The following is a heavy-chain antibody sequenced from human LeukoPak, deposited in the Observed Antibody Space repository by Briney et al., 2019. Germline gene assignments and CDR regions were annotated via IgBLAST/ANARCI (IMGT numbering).Heavy chain of an antibody. V-gene: IGHV1-8*03. J-gene: IGHJ5*02. CDR2: MNPKSGDA. Sequence: GASVKVSCKASGYTFTTYDINWVRQAAGQGFEWMGWMNPKSGDAGYADKFQGRVAITRDTSINTAYLESSALTSDDTAVYYCARGPFGNCGGGPCHFRDIDNWYDPWGQGTLVTVSS. CDR3: ARGPFGNCGGGPCHFRDIDNWYDP. CDR1: GYTFTTYD. D-gene: IGHD2-21*01.